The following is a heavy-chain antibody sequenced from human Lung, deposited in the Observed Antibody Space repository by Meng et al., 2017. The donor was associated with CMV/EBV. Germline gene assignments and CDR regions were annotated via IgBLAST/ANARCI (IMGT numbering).Heavy chain of an antibody. Sequence: ASXXVSXKTSGYTFTSYGISWVRQAPGQGLEWMGWISVYTDNTSSAQKYQGRLTMTTDTSTSTAYMEVRSLRSDDTAVYYCARDSPSLYSSSPGIDFWGQGTLVTVS. CDR1: GYTFTSYG. CDR2: ISVYTDNT. D-gene: IGHD6-6*01. CDR3: ARDSPSLYSSSPGIDF. J-gene: IGHJ4*02. V-gene: IGHV1-18*01.